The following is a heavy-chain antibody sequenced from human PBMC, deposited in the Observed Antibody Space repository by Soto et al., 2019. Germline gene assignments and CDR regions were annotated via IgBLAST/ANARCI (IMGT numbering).Heavy chain of an antibody. CDR3: ATGGLFSV. J-gene: IGHJ4*02. CDR2: INHAGST. Sequence: QVQLRQWGAGFLKPSETLSLTCGIYGGSFRANDWSWIRQSPGKGLEWLGEINHAGSTGYNPSLKSRVTISEEPSKTQFSLNLTSVTAADTAVYYCATGGLFSVWGQGTPVTVSS. V-gene: IGHV4-34*01. CDR1: GGSFRAND. D-gene: IGHD3-3*01.